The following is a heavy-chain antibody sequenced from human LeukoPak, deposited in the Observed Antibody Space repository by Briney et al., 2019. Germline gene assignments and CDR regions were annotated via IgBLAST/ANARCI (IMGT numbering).Heavy chain of an antibody. CDR1: GYTFIRYG. D-gene: IGHD2-15*01. CDR3: ARDPCTGGSCHDAFDM. CDR2: ISPYNGNT. J-gene: IGHJ3*02. Sequence: ASVNVSCKASGYTFIRYGISWVRQAPGQGLEWMGWISPYNGNTNYAQRLQGRVTMTTDTSTSTAYMELRSLRSDDTAVYYCARDPCTGGSCHDAFDMWGQGTMVTVSS. V-gene: IGHV1-18*01.